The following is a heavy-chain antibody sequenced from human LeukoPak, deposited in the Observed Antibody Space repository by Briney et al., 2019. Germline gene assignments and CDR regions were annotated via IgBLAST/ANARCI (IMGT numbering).Heavy chain of an antibody. D-gene: IGHD3-22*01. CDR2: INPNSGGT. CDR3: ARQTNYYDSSGYYQADRAFGI. V-gene: IGHV1-2*02. J-gene: IGHJ3*02. Sequence: ASVKVSCKASGYTFTGYYMHWVRQAPGQGLEWMGWINPNSGGTNYAQKFQGRVTMTRDTSISTAYMELSRLRSDDTAVYYCARQTNYYDSSGYYQADRAFGIWGQGTMVTVSS. CDR1: GYTFTGYY.